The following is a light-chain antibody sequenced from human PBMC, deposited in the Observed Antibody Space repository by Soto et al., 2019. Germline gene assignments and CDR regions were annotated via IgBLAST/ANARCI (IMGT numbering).Light chain of an antibody. V-gene: IGKV3D-15*01. CDR2: DIS. J-gene: IGKJ4*01. CDR3: QQYNDWPLT. Sequence: EIVMTQSPATLSVSPGDXATLSCRASQSVSSNLAWYQQKPGQAPRVIIYDISARATGIPTRFSGSWSGTEFTLTISSLQSEDVAVYYCQQYNDWPLTLGGGTKVDIK. CDR1: QSVSSN.